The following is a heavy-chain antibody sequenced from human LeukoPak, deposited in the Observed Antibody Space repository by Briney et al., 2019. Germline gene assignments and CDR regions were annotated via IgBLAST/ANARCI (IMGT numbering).Heavy chain of an antibody. CDR3: ARANDYGDFLDY. D-gene: IGHD4-17*01. CDR1: GFTFSSYG. J-gene: IGHJ4*02. Sequence: GGSLRLSCAASGFTFSSYGMHWVRQAPGKGLEWVAVISYDGSNKYYADSVKGRFTISRDNSKNTLYLQMNSLRTEDTAVYYCARANDYGDFLDYWGQGTLVTVSS. V-gene: IGHV3-30*03. CDR2: ISYDGSNK.